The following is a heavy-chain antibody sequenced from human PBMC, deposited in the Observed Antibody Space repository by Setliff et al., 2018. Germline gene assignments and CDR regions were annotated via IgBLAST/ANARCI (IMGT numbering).Heavy chain of an antibody. V-gene: IGHV4-34*01. Sequence: SETLSLTCAVYGGAFSDFSWKWIRQPPGRGLEWIGEINHSGSTNYNPSRVTMSVDTSKNQFSLKLSSVTLADTAVDYCARTGTYRYFDYWGRGTLVTVSS. CDR2: INHSGST. CDR1: GGAFSDFS. J-gene: IGHJ4*02. CDR3: ARTGTYRYFDY. D-gene: IGHD1-26*01.